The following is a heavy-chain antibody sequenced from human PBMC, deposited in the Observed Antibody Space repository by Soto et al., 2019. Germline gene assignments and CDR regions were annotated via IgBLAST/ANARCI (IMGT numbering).Heavy chain of an antibody. CDR1: GFTFNSND. J-gene: IGHJ4*02. CDR3: VKHQVSLVRGISPFDY. D-gene: IGHD3-10*01. CDR2: ISSSGAFT. Sequence: EVQLLESGGGLVQPGGALRLSCAVSGFTFNSNDMTWVRQAPGKGLEWVSTISSSGAFTYHADSVRGRLTISRDNSKNTVYLPMNSLRAEDTAVYYCVKHQVSLVRGISPFDYWGQGALVTVSS. V-gene: IGHV3-23*01.